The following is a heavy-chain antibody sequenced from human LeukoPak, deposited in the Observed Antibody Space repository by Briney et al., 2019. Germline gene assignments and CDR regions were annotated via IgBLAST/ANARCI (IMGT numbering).Heavy chain of an antibody. Sequence: PSETLSLTCNVSGGSISSYFWTWIRQPAGKGLEWIGRIHASGTTNYNSSLKSRVSMSVDTSKNQFSLKLTSVTAADTAVYFCARDGADVYGRAFDYWGQGTLVSVS. D-gene: IGHD3-10*01. V-gene: IGHV4-4*07. CDR3: ARDGADVYGRAFDY. CDR2: IHASGTT. CDR1: GGSISSYF. J-gene: IGHJ4*02.